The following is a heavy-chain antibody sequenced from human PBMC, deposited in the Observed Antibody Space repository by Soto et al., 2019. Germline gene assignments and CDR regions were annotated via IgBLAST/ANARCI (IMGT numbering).Heavy chain of an antibody. J-gene: IGHJ5*02. D-gene: IGHD2-2*01. CDR3: ARDGFCTSTTCRVGNWFDP. CDR2: INHRGST. Sequence: QVQLQQWGAGLLKPSETLSLTCVVYGGSFSGYYWSWIRQSPGKGLEWIGGINHRGSTNHNPSLGSRVLNSLDTSKNQFSLMLPSVTAADTAMYYCARDGFCTSTTCRVGNWFDPWGQGTLVTVSS. CDR1: GGSFSGYY. V-gene: IGHV4-34*01.